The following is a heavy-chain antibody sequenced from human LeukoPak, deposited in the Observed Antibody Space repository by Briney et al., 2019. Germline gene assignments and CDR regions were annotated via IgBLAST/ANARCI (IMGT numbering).Heavy chain of an antibody. Sequence: SETLSPTCTVSGGSISSYYWSWIRQPPGKGLEWIGYIYYSGSTNYNPSLKSRVTISVDTSKNQFSLKLSSVTAADTAVYYCARRTPYYYDSSGYGYWGQGTLVTVSS. CDR1: GGSISSYY. V-gene: IGHV4-59*12. J-gene: IGHJ4*02. CDR2: IYYSGST. D-gene: IGHD3-22*01. CDR3: ARRTPYYYDSSGYGY.